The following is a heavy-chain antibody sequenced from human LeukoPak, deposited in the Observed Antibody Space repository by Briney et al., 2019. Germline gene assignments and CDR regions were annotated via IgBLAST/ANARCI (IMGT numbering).Heavy chain of an antibody. CDR3: TLGGPIVVLPVAFDY. D-gene: IGHD2-2*01. Sequence: PGGSLRLSCAASGFTFSSFSMNWVRQAPGKGLEWVSSISSSSSHIYYADSVKGRFTISRDNARKSLFLQMNSLRAEDTAIYYCTLGGPIVVLPVAFDYWGRGTMVTVSS. J-gene: IGHJ4*02. V-gene: IGHV3-21*01. CDR2: ISSSSSHI. CDR1: GFTFSSFS.